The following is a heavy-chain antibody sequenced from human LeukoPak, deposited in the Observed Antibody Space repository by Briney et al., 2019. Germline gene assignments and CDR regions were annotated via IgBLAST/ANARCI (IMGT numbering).Heavy chain of an antibody. J-gene: IGHJ3*01. CDR2: IYNSGRT. Sequence: SETLSLTCTVSGGSISSGTYYWGWIRQPPGKGLEWIGSIYNSGRTYYNPALKSRVTVSVDTSKNQFSLKLSSVTAADTGVYYCARPTTVNTMYAFDVWSQGTMATVSS. CDR1: GGSISSGTYY. CDR3: ARPTTVNTMYAFDV. D-gene: IGHD4-17*01. V-gene: IGHV4-39*01.